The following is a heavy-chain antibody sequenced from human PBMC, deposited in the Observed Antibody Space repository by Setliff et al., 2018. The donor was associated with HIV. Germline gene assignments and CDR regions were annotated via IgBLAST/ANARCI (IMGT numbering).Heavy chain of an antibody. CDR3: ARVRRGSSWYNDAFDI. V-gene: IGHV1-69*05. Sequence: SVKVSCKASGGTFSSYAISWVRQAPGQGLEWMGGIIPIFGTANYAQKFQGRVTITTDEATSTAYMELSSRRSEDTAVSYCARVRRGSSWYNDAFDIWGQGTMVTVSS. J-gene: IGHJ3*02. D-gene: IGHD6-13*01. CDR2: IIPIFGTA. CDR1: GGTFSSYA.